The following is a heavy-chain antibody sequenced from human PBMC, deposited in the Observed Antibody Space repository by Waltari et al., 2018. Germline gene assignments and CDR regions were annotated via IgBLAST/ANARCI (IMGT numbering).Heavy chain of an antibody. J-gene: IGHJ4*02. CDR3: ATETRYNCYGFTCREVDY. D-gene: IGHD2-21*01. CDR1: DDSVSSYY. Sequence: QVQLQESGPALVKPSETLSLTCSVSDDSVSSYYCNWIRQPAAEGLEWIGRIAPTGSTDYSPSLKSRVSISVDTSKNQFSLRLSSVTAADTAVYFCATETRYNCYGFTCREVDYWGLGILVTVSS. V-gene: IGHV4-4*07. CDR2: IAPTGST.